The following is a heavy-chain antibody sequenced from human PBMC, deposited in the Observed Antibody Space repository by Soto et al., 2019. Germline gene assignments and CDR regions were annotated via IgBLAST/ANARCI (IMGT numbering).Heavy chain of an antibody. CDR1: GFTFSSYA. J-gene: IGHJ6*02. CDR3: ARDANSSGWYWNYYYGMDV. CDR2: ISYDGSNK. V-gene: IGHV3-30-3*01. Sequence: QVQLVESGGGVVQPGRSLRLSCAASGFTFSSYAMHWVRQAPGKGLEWVAVISYDGSNKYYADSVKGRITISRDNSKNTLYLQMNSLRAEDTAVYYCARDANSSGWYWNYYYGMDVWGQGTTVTVSS. D-gene: IGHD6-19*01.